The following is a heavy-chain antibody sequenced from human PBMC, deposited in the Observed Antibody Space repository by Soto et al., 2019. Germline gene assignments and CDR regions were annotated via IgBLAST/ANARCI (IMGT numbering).Heavy chain of an antibody. V-gene: IGHV1-3*01. CDR3: ARALGLYNWNEP. Sequence: QVQLVQSGAEVKKPGASVKVSCKASGYTFTSYAMHWVRQAPGQRLEWMGWINAGNGNTKYPQKFQGRVNITRDTSASTAYMELSSLRSEDTAVYYCARALGLYNWNEPWCQGTLVTVSS. CDR2: INAGNGNT. CDR1: GYTFTSYA. J-gene: IGHJ5*02.